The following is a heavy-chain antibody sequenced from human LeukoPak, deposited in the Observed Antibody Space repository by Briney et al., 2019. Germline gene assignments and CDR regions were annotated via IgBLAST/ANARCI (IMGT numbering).Heavy chain of an antibody. V-gene: IGHV4-59*01. CDR1: GGSITNFY. CDR3: AREMSYYDSTGYYLHYLDY. Sequence: SETLSLTCTVSGGSITNFYWSWIRQAPGKGLEWIGYSHNSGSTDYNPSLKGRVTISVDTSKNQLSLKLSSVTAADTAVYYCAREMSYYDSTGYYLHYLDYWGQGTLVTVSS. J-gene: IGHJ4*02. CDR2: SHNSGST. D-gene: IGHD3-22*01.